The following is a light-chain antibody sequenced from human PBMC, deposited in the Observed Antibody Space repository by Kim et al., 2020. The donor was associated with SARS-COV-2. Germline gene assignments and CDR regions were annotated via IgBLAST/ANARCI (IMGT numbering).Light chain of an antibody. CDR2: AAS. J-gene: IGKJ1*01. CDR3: QRYIRAPWT. Sequence: ASVGDRVTITCRASQYISHYLAWYQQKPGKVPKLLIYAASTLQSGVPSRFSGSASGTDFSLTISSLQPEDVATYYCQRYIRAPWTFGQGTKVDIK. V-gene: IGKV1-27*01. CDR1: QYISHY.